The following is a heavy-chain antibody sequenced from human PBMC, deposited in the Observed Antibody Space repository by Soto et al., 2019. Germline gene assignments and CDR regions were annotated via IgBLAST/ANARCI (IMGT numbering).Heavy chain of an antibody. J-gene: IGHJ4*02. V-gene: IGHV4-59*01. CDR2: VYNSGST. D-gene: IGHD6-13*01. CDR1: GGSISSNY. Sequence: SETLSLTCTVSGGSISSNYWTWIRQPPGKGLEWIGYVYNSGSTNYNPSLKSRVTISEDTSKSQFSLKVNSMTAADTAVYYCSRYRREAVAGYSLDNWGQGILVTVSS. CDR3: SRYRREAVAGYSLDN.